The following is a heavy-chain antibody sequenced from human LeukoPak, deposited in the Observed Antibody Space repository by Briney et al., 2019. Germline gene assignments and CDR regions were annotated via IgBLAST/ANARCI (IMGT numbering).Heavy chain of an antibody. D-gene: IGHD3-10*01. J-gene: IGHJ4*02. Sequence: PGGSLRLSCAASGFTFSSYEMNWVRQAPGKGLEWVSYISSSGSTIYYAGSVKGRFTISRDNAKNSLYLQMNSLRAEDTAVYYCARDSLWFGELLPYDYWGQGTLVTVSS. V-gene: IGHV3-48*03. CDR1: GFTFSSYE. CDR3: ARDSLWFGELLPYDY. CDR2: ISSSGSTI.